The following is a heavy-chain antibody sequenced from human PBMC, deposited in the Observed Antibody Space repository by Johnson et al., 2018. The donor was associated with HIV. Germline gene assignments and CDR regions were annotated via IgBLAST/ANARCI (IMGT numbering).Heavy chain of an antibody. J-gene: IGHJ1*01. D-gene: IGHD4-17*01. CDR1: GITVSSNY. CDR2: IFTVGDV. Sequence: VQLVESGGGLAQPGGSLRLSCAASGITVSSNYMSWVRQAPGKGLEWVSVIFTVGDVYYADSVKGRFTISRDNSKNFLYIQMSGLREEDTALYYCARHAGGDFTYGLFQHWGRGTLVTVSS. CDR3: ARHAGGDFTYGLFQH. V-gene: IGHV3-66*04.